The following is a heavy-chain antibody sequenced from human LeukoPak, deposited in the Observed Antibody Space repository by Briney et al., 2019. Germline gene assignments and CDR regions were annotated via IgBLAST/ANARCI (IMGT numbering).Heavy chain of an antibody. CDR2: ITGGSDST. J-gene: IGHJ4*02. CDR3: AKGSSGARPYFFDY. V-gene: IGHV3-23*01. Sequence: GGSLRLSCAASRSTFSSYVISWVRQAPGKGLEWVSAITGGSDSTYYVDSVKGRFTISRDNSKNTLYLQMNSLRAEDTAVYYRAKGSSGARPYFFDYWGQGTLITVSS. CDR1: RSTFSSYV.